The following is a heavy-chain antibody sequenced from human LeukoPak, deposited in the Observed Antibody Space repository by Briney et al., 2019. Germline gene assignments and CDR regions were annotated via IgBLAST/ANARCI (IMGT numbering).Heavy chain of an antibody. D-gene: IGHD3-10*01. CDR1: GFTFSSYA. J-gene: IGHJ4*02. CDR2: ISGSASST. CDR3: AKESSYYGSGSYYKAFDY. Sequence: PGGSLRLSCAASGFTFSSYAMSWVRQAPGKGLEWVSAISGSASSTYYADSVKGRFTISGDNSKNTLYLQMNSLRAEDTAVYYCAKESSYYGSGSYYKAFDYWGQGTLVTVSS. V-gene: IGHV3-23*01.